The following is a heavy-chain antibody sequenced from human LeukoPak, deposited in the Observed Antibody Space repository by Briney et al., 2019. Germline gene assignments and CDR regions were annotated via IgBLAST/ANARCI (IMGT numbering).Heavy chain of an antibody. J-gene: IGHJ3*02. V-gene: IGHV3-23*01. CDR1: GFTFGSYA. CDR3: AKDRSAYYGSGSLGTFTI. CDR2: FGGSGGST. D-gene: IGHD3-10*01. Sequence: GGSLRLSCAASGFTFGSYAMSWVRQAPGKGLEWFSGFGGSGGSTFYADSVQGRFTISRDNFKNTLYLQMNSLRAEDTAVFYCAKDRSAYYGSGSLGTFTIWGQGTMVTVSS.